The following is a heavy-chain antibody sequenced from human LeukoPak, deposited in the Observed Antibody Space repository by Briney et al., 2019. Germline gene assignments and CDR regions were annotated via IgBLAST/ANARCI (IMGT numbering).Heavy chain of an antibody. V-gene: IGHV3-9*03. D-gene: IGHD3-10*01. CDR3: ARRSGDRAFDI. CDR1: GFTFDDYT. J-gene: IGHJ3*02. Sequence: GGSLRLSCAASGFTFDDYTMHWVRQAQGKGLEWVSGISWNSGDLIYADSVKGRFTISRDNAKNSLHLQMNSLRLEDMALYYCARRSGDRAFDIWGQGTMVTVSS. CDR2: ISWNSGDL.